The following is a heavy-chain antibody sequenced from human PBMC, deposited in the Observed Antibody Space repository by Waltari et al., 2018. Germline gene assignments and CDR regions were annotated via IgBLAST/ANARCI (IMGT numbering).Heavy chain of an antibody. CDR2: IVVGSGNT. Sequence: QMQLVQSGPEVKKPGTSVKVSCKASGFTFTSSAVQWVRQARGQRLEWIGWIVVGSGNTNYAQKFQERVTITRDMSTSTAYMELSSLRSEDTAVYYCAADPTPYCGGDCYFYWGQGTLVTVSS. J-gene: IGHJ4*02. D-gene: IGHD2-21*01. CDR3: AADPTPYCGGDCYFY. CDR1: GFTFTSSA. V-gene: IGHV1-58*01.